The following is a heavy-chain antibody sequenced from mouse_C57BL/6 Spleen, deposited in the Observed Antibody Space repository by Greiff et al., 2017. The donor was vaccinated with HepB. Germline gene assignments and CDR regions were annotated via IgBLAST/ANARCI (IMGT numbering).Heavy chain of an antibody. D-gene: IGHD3-3*01. CDR3: ARKRASSSPFDY. CDR2: IDPSDSYT. Sequence: QVQLQQPGAELVKPGASVKLSCKASGYTFTSYWMQWVKQRPGQGLEWIGEIDPSDSYTNYNQKFKGKATLTVDTSSSTAYMQLSSLTSEDSAVYYCARKRASSSPFDYWGQGTTLTVSS. CDR1: GYTFTSYW. J-gene: IGHJ2*01. V-gene: IGHV1-50*01.